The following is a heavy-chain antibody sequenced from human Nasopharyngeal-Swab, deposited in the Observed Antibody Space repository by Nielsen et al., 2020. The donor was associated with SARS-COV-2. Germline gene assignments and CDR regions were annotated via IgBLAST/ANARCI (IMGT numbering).Heavy chain of an antibody. J-gene: IGHJ6*02. CDR2: MNPNSGNT. CDR1: GYTFTSYD. Sequence: ASVKVSRKASGYTFTSYDINWVRQATGQGLEWMGWMNPNSGNTGYAQKFQGRVTMTRNTSISTAYMELSSLRSEDTAVYYCASGVVVAATDYGMDVWGQGTTVTVSS. CDR3: ASGVVVAATDYGMDV. D-gene: IGHD2-15*01. V-gene: IGHV1-8*01.